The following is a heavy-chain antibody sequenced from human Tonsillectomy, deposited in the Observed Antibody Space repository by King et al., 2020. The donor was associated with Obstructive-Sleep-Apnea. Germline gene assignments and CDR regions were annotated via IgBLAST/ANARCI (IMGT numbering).Heavy chain of an antibody. V-gene: IGHV5-10-1*01. CDR3: ARGPTDYYYGMDV. D-gene: IGHD4-17*01. Sequence: VQLVESGAEVKKPGESLRISCKGSGYSFTSYWISWVRQIPGKGLEWMGRIDPSYSYTTYSPSFHGPVTISADKPISTAYLQWSSLRSSDTATYYCARGPTDYYYGMDVWGQGTTVTVSS. CDR2: IDPSYSYT. J-gene: IGHJ6*02. CDR1: GYSFTSYW.